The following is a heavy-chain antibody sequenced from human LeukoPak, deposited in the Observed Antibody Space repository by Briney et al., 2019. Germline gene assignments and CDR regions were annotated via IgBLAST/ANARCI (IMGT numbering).Heavy chain of an antibody. CDR1: GGSFSGYY. V-gene: IGHV4-34*01. J-gene: IGHJ5*02. D-gene: IGHD3-9*01. Sequence: SETLSLTCAVYGGSFSGYYWTWIRQPPGKGLEWIGEINHSGSTNYNPSLKSRVTISVDTSKNQFSLKLSSLTAADTAVYYCAREDYDILTGYVWFDPWGQGTLVTVSS. CDR3: AREDYDILTGYVWFDP. CDR2: INHSGST.